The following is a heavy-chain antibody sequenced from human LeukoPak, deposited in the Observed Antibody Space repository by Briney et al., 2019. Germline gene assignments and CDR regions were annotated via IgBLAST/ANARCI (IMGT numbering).Heavy chain of an antibody. D-gene: IGHD2-2*01. Sequence: SETLSLTCTVSGGSISNYHWSWIRQPPGKGLEWIGYIYHSGSTKYNPSLKSRVTISVDTSKNQFSLKLGSVTAADTAVYYCARAFYCSSTSCYGGYYYAMDVWGKGTTVTVSS. CDR2: IYHSGST. V-gene: IGHV4-59*01. CDR3: ARAFYCSSTSCYGGYYYAMDV. CDR1: GGSISNYH. J-gene: IGHJ6*04.